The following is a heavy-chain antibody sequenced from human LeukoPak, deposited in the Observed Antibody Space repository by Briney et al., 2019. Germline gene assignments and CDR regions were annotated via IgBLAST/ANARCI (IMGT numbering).Heavy chain of an antibody. CDR3: ATGYSSGWYYFDY. Sequence: SETLSLTCTVSGGSISSYYWSWIRQPPGKGLEWIGDIYYSGSTNYNPSLKSRVTISVDTSKNQFSLKLSSLPAADTAVYYCATGYSSGWYYFDYWGQGTLVTVSS. CDR1: GGSISSYY. V-gene: IGHV4-59*01. J-gene: IGHJ4*02. CDR2: IYYSGST. D-gene: IGHD6-19*01.